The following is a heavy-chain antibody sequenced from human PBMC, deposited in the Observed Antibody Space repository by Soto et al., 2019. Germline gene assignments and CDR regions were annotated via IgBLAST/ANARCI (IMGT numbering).Heavy chain of an antibody. CDR1: GFTFSSYA. CDR3: ARSQHSSSLPVFDY. Sequence: PGGSLRLSCAASGFTFSSYAMHWVRQAPGKGLEWVAVISYDGSNKYYADSVKGRFTISRDNSKNTLYLQMNSLRAEDTAVYYCARSQHSSSLPVFDYWGQGTLVTVSS. V-gene: IGHV3-30-3*01. CDR2: ISYDGSNK. D-gene: IGHD6-13*01. J-gene: IGHJ4*02.